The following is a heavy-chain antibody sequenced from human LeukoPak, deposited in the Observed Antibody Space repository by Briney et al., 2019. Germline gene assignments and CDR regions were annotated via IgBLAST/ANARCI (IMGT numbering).Heavy chain of an antibody. CDR1: GYTFTIYG. J-gene: IGHJ4*02. CDR2: ISAYNGNT. D-gene: IGHD4-17*01. V-gene: IGHV1-18*01. Sequence: ASVKVSCKASGYTFTIYGISWVRQAPGQGLEWMGWISAYNGNTNYAQKLQGRVTMTTDTSTSTAYMELRSLRSDDTAVYYCARLEHYEKTFDYWGQGTLVTVSS. CDR3: ARLEHYEKTFDY.